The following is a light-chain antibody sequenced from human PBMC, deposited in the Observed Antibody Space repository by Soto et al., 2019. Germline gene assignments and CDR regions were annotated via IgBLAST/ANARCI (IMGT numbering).Light chain of an antibody. CDR2: EVR. Sequence: QSALTQPASVSGSPGQSITISCTGTSSDVGRYNYVSWYQQHPGKAPKLMIYEVRNRPSGVSSRFSGSKSGNTASLTISGLQAEDEADYYCSSYTSSSTLVVFGGGTKLTVL. V-gene: IGLV2-14*01. J-gene: IGLJ2*01. CDR3: SSYTSSSTLVV. CDR1: SSDVGRYNY.